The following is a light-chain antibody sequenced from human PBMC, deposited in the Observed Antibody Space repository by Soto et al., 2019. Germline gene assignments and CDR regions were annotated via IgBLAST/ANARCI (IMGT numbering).Light chain of an antibody. Sequence: QSVLTQPPSASGTPGQRVTISCSGSTSNIGKNAVNWYRQLSGTAPKLLIYRNDLRPSGVPDRFAGSKSDTSASLAISGLQSGDEADYFCAVWDDSLSGVVFGGWTKLTVL. CDR2: RND. J-gene: IGLJ3*02. CDR1: TSNIGKNA. V-gene: IGLV1-44*01. CDR3: AVWDDSLSGVV.